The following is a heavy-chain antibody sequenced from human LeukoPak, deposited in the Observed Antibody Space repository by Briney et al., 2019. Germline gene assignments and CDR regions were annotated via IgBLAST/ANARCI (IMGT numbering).Heavy chain of an antibody. D-gene: IGHD1-26*01. CDR3: VRTSGTRGSYSY. Sequence: PSETLSLTCTVSGGSINRSNYYWGWIRQPPGKGLEWIGSIYYTGITYYNPSLKSRVTISVDTSKNQFSLKLSSVTAADTAVYYCVRTSGTRGSYSYWGQGVLVTVSS. CDR1: GGSINRSNYY. V-gene: IGHV4-39*01. J-gene: IGHJ4*02. CDR2: IYYTGIT.